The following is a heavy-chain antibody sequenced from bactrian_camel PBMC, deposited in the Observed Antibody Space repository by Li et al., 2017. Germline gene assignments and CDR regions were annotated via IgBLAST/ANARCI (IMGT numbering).Heavy chain of an antibody. Sequence: HVQLEESGGGAVMAGGSLRLSCEATTYSHRPYCMGWFRQAPGKDREGVAVIGNDGSTTYGDSVKGRFTISKDNAKNTLYLQMNSLKPVDTAIYYCAAAYVPISSAGYCYSLDYWGQGTQVTVS. D-gene: IGHD2*01. J-gene: IGHJ4*01. V-gene: IGHV3S57*01. CDR2: IGNDGST. CDR3: AAAYVPISSAGYCYSLDY. CDR1: TYSHRPYC.